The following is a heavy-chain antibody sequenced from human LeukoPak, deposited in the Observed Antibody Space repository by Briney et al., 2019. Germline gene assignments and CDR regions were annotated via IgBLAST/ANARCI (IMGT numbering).Heavy chain of an antibody. Sequence: PSETLSLTCAVYGGSFSGYYWSWIRQPPGKGLEWIGEINHSGSTNYNPSLKSRVTISVDTSKNQFSLKLSSVTAADTALYYCARQIVGVFDCWGQGTLVTVSS. J-gene: IGHJ4*02. CDR3: ARQIVGVFDC. V-gene: IGHV4-34*01. D-gene: IGHD1-26*01. CDR2: INHSGST. CDR1: GGSFSGYY.